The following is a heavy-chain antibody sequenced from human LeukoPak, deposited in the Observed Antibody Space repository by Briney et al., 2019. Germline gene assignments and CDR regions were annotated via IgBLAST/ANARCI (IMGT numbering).Heavy chain of an antibody. CDR3: ARAPRNPLRYFDWLFLDY. V-gene: IGHV1-46*01. J-gene: IGHJ4*02. CDR1: GYTFTSYY. Sequence: GASVKVSCKASGYTFTSYYMHWVRQAPGQGLEWMGIINPSGGSTSYAQKFQGRVTITTDESTSTAYMELSSLRSEDTAVYYCARAPRNPLRYFDWLFLDYWGQGTLVTVSS. CDR2: INPSGGST. D-gene: IGHD3-9*01.